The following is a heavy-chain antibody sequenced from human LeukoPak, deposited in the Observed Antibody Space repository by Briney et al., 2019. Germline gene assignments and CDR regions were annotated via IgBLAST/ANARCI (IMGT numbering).Heavy chain of an antibody. CDR3: ARDGYSSGWYDPRFDY. CDR1: GFTFSSYW. V-gene: IGHV3-74*01. J-gene: IGHJ4*02. D-gene: IGHD6-19*01. Sequence: GGSLGLSCAASGFTFSSYWMHWVRQAPGKGLVWVSRINSDGSSTSYADSVKGRFTISRDNAKNTLYLQMNSLRAEDTAVYYCARDGYSSGWYDPRFDYWGQGTLVTVSS. CDR2: INSDGSST.